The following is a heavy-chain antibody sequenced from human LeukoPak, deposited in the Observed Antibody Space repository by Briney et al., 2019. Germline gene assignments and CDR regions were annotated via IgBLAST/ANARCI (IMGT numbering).Heavy chain of an antibody. CDR3: ARVGSSGYYYLLSDY. V-gene: IGHV4-39*06. D-gene: IGHD3-22*01. CDR2: IYYSGST. Sequence: PSETLSLTCTVSGGSISSSSYYWGWIRQPPGKGLEWIGSIYYSGSTYYNPSLKSRVTISVDTSKNQFPLKLSSVTAADTAVYYCARVGSSGYYYLLSDYWGQGTLVTVSS. CDR1: GGSISSSSYY. J-gene: IGHJ4*02.